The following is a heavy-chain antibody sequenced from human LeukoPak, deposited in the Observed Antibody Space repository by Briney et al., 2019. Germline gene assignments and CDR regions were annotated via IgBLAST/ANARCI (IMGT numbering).Heavy chain of an antibody. Sequence: GSLRLSCAASGFTFSNAWMSWVRQAPGKGLEWVGRIKSQTDGGTTDYAAPVKGRFTISRDDSKNTLYLQMNSLKTEDTAVYYCTTVMWEDNWFDPWGQGTLVTVSS. J-gene: IGHJ5*02. CDR3: TTVMWEDNWFDP. CDR1: GFTFSNAW. D-gene: IGHD1-26*01. CDR2: IKSQTDGGTT. V-gene: IGHV3-15*01.